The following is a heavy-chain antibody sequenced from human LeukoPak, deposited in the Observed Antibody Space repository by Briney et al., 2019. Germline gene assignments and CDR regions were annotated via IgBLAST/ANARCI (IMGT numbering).Heavy chain of an antibody. CDR1: GFTFSSYG. CDR3: ARDNDFLYYFDY. CDR2: IWYDGSNK. D-gene: IGHD3-3*01. J-gene: IGHJ4*02. Sequence: PGGSLRLSCAASGFTFSSYGMHWVRQAPGKGLEWVAVIWYDGSNKYYADSVKGRFTISRDNSKNALYLQMNSLRAEDTAVYYCARDNDFLYYFDYWGQGTLVTVSS. V-gene: IGHV3-33*08.